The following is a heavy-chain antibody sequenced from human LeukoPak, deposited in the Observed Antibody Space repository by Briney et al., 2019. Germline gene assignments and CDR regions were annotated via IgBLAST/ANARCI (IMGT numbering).Heavy chain of an antibody. CDR2: INPNSGGT. CDR1: GYTFTGYY. V-gene: IGHV1-2*02. D-gene: IGHD1-26*01. Sequence: ASVKVSCKASGYTFTGYYMHWVRQAPGQGLEWMGWINPNSGGTNYAQKFQGRVTMTRDTSISTAYMELSRLRSDDTAVYYCASSRTLRAPTHAIDIWGQGTMVTVSS. CDR3: ASSRTLRAPTHAIDI. J-gene: IGHJ3*02.